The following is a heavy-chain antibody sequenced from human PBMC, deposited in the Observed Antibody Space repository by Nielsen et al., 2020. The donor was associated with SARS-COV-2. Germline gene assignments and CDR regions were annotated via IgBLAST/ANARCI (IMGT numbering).Heavy chain of an antibody. CDR2: ISDSGSTI. J-gene: IGHJ4*02. CDR3: ARDRGWKLGIADY. Sequence: GESLKISCAASGFIFSDYYMSWIRQAPGKGLEWVSDISDSGSTIYYADSLKGRFTISRDNAKNSLYLQMNSLRAEDTAVYYCARDRGWKLGIADYWGQGTLVTVSS. D-gene: IGHD3-10*01. CDR1: GFIFSDYY. V-gene: IGHV3-11*04.